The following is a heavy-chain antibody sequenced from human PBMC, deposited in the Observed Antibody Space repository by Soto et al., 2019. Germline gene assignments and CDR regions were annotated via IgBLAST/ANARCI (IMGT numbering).Heavy chain of an antibody. CDR2: ISGSGGST. CDR3: AKGAIGADYYYYGMDV. D-gene: IGHD3-16*01. V-gene: IGHV3-23*01. J-gene: IGHJ6*02. Sequence: EVQLLESGGGLVQPGGSLRLSCAASGFTFSSYAMSWVRQAPGKGLEWVSAISGSGGSTYYADSVKGRFTISRDNSKNTLYLQMNSLRAEDTAVYYCAKGAIGADYYYYGMDVWGQGTTVTVSS. CDR1: GFTFSSYA.